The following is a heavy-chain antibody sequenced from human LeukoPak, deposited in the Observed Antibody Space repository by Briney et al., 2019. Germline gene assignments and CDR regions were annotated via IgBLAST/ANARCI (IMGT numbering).Heavy chain of an antibody. D-gene: IGHD3-10*01. V-gene: IGHV4-59*01. J-gene: IGHJ3*02. CDR1: GGSISNYY. CDR2: IYYSGST. Sequence: SETLSLTCTVSGGSISNYYWSWIRQPPGKGLEWIGYIYYSGSTNYNPSLKSRVTISVDTSKNQFSLKLSSVTAADTAVYYCARDAGTGTFDIWGQGTMVTVSS. CDR3: ARDAGTGTFDI.